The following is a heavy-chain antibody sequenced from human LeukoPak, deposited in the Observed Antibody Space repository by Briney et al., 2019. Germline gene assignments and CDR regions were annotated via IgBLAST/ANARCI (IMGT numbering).Heavy chain of an antibody. CDR2: IKQDGSEK. V-gene: IGHV3-7*01. CDR1: GFTFSSYW. Sequence: GGSLRLSCAASGFTFSSYWMSWVRQAPGKGLEWVANIKQDGSEKYYVDSLKGRFTISRDNAKNSLYLQMNSLRAEDTAVYYCARDGSGYSSASNYNWFDPWSQGTLVTVSS. D-gene: IGHD6-19*01. CDR3: ARDGSGYSSASNYNWFDP. J-gene: IGHJ5*02.